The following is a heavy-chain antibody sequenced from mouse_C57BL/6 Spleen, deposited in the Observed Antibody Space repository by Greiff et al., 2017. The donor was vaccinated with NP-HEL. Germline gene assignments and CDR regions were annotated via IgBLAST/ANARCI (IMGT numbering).Heavy chain of an antibody. CDR2: IHPNSGST. V-gene: IGHV1-64*01. D-gene: IGHD1-1*01. Sequence: VQLQQPGAELVKPGASVKLSCKASGYTFTSYWMHWVKQRPGQGLEWIGMIHPNSGSTNYNEKFKSKATLTVDTSSSTAYMQLSSLTSEDSSVYYCAKGGSSYSYAMDYWGQGTSVTVSS. CDR1: GYTFTSYW. CDR3: AKGGSSYSYAMDY. J-gene: IGHJ4*01.